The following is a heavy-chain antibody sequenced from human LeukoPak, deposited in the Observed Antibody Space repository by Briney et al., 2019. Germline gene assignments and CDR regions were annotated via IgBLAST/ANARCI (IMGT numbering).Heavy chain of an antibody. Sequence: PGESLRLSCAAFGFTFSSYSMNWVRQAPGKGLEWVSYISGSSTTIKCPNSVKGRFTISRDNAKNSLYLQMNSLRDEDTAVYYCARSDGASSDYWGQGTLVTVSS. CDR2: ISGSSTTI. D-gene: IGHD4-17*01. CDR1: GFTFSSYS. J-gene: IGHJ4*02. CDR3: ARSDGASSDY. V-gene: IGHV3-48*02.